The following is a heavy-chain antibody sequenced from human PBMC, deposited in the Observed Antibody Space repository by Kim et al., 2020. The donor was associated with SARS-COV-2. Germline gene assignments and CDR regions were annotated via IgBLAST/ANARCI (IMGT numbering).Heavy chain of an antibody. CDR1: GYTFTTYG. J-gene: IGHJ4*02. CDR2: ISTYNGNT. CDR3: ATDRDGSSWYSY. V-gene: IGHV1-18*01. D-gene: IGHD6-13*01. Sequence: ASVKVSCKASGYTFTTYGVTWVRQAPGQGLEWMGWISTYNGNTNYAQKLQGRVTVTADSSTNTVYMELRSLRSDDTAVYYCATDRDGSSWYSYWGQGTL.